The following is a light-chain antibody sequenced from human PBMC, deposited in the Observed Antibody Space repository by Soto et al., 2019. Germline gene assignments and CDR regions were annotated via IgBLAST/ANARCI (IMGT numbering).Light chain of an antibody. CDR2: DAS. V-gene: IGKV3-11*01. CDR3: QQRSNLPWT. CDR1: RSVSSY. J-gene: IGKJ1*01. Sequence: IVLTQSHGTLSLSPGERATLSCRASRSVSSYLAWYXXXXGXAXXXXIYDASXRATGIPVRFSGSGSGADYTLTISSLEPEDFAVYYCQQRSNLPWTFGQGTKVDIK.